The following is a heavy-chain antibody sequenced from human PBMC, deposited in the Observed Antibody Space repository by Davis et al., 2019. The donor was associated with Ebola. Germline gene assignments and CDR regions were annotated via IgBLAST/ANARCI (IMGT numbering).Heavy chain of an antibody. CDR3: ARDRFHGSGGYGMDV. CDR1: GGPISSYY. CDR2: IYYSGST. D-gene: IGHD3-10*01. V-gene: IGHV4-59*01. J-gene: IGHJ6*02. Sequence: PGGSLRLSFTASGGPISSYYWSWIRQPPGKGLEWIGYIYYSGSTNYNPSLKSRVTISVDTSKNQFSLKLSSVTAADTAVYYCARDRFHGSGGYGMDVWGQGTTVTVSS.